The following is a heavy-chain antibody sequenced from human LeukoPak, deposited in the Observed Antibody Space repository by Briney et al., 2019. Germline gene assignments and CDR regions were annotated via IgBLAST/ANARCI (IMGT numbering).Heavy chain of an antibody. V-gene: IGHV4-59*01. D-gene: IGHD1-1*01. Sequence: PSETLSLTCTVSGGSISSYYWSWIRQPPGKGLEWIRYIYYSGSTNYNPSLKSRVTISVDTSKNQFSLKLSSVTAADTAVYYCARATLPTLNWNGYYFDYWGQGTLVTVSS. CDR2: IYYSGST. CDR3: ARATLPTLNWNGYYFDY. CDR1: GGSISSYY. J-gene: IGHJ4*02.